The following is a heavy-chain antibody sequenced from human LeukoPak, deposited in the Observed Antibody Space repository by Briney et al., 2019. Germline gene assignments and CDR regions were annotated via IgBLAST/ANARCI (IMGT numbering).Heavy chain of an antibody. CDR2: ISGSGGST. Sequence: GGSLRLSCAASGFTFSSYAMSWVRQAPGKGLEWVSAISGSGGSTYYADSVKGRFTISRDNSKNTLYLQMNSLRAEDTAVYYCAKVASITMVRGHQDYFDYWGQGTLVTISS. CDR1: GFTFSSYA. V-gene: IGHV3-23*01. CDR3: AKVASITMVRGHQDYFDY. J-gene: IGHJ4*02. D-gene: IGHD3-10*01.